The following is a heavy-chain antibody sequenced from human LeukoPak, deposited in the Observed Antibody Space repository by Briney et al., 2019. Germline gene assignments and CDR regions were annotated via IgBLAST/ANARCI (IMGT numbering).Heavy chain of an antibody. CDR3: ARVRYGSGSYYFDY. V-gene: IGHV4-4*02. CDR1: GGSISDSFEHY. J-gene: IGHJ4*02. D-gene: IGHD3-10*01. Sequence: PSETLSLTCVVSGGSISDSFEHYWSWVRQPPGKGFEWIAEVHHTGRTIYSPSFARRVTISADTSKNQVSLKLTSVTAADTAVYYCARVRYGSGSYYFDYWGQGTLVTVSS. CDR2: VHHTGRT.